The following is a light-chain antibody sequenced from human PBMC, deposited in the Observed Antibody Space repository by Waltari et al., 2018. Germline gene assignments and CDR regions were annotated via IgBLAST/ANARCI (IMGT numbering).Light chain of an antibody. Sequence: VLTQSPGTLSLSPGERATLPCRASPRLTKSYLAWYQQRPGQAPSLLIYGASSKAVRIPDRFSGSGSETDFTLTISSLEPEDFAVYYCQQYGSSIMYTFGQGTKLEIK. CDR3: QQYGSSIMYT. J-gene: IGKJ2*01. V-gene: IGKV3-20*01. CDR1: PRLTKSY. CDR2: GAS.